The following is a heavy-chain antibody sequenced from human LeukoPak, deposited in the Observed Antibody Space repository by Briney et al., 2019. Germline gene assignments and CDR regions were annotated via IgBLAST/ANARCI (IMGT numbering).Heavy chain of an antibody. V-gene: IGHV7-4-1*02. Sequence: ASVKVSCKASGYTFNTYAMNWVRQGPGQGPEWMGWINTNTGNPTYAQGFTGRFVFSLDTSVSTAYLQISSLKAEDTAVYYCATSPGIAAPSGYYFDHWGQGTLVTVSS. CDR1: GYTFNTYA. J-gene: IGHJ4*02. D-gene: IGHD6-13*01. CDR2: INTNTGNP. CDR3: ATSPGIAAPSGYYFDH.